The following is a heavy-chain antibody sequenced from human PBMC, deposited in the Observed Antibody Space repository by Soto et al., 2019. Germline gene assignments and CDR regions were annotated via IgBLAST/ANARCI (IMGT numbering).Heavy chain of an antibody. V-gene: IGHV3-30-3*01. CDR1: GFTFSSYA. CDR3: ARDRGGWKGSGSYAYWYFDL. CDR2: ISYDGSNK. D-gene: IGHD3-10*01. J-gene: IGHJ2*01. Sequence: QVQLVESGGGVVQPGRSLRLSCAASGFTFSSYAMHWVRQAPGKGLEWVAVISYDGSNKYYADSVKGRFTISRDNSKSTLYLQMNSLRAEDTAVYYCARDRGGWKGSGSYAYWYFDLWGRGTLVTVSS.